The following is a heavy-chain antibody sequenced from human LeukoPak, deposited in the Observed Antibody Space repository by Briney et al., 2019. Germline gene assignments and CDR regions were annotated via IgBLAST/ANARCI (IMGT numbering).Heavy chain of an antibody. CDR2: IYISGNT. CDR3: ARTMSFSTQYYLDY. Sequence: PSDTLSLTCNLSGVSIRSYYWSWIRQPAGGGLEWIGRIYISGNTNYNPSLKSRVTMSLDTSKNQFSLNLNSVTAADTAVYYCARTMSFSTQYYLDYWGQGTLVTVSS. J-gene: IGHJ4*02. V-gene: IGHV4-4*07. CDR1: GVSIRSYY. D-gene: IGHD3-22*01.